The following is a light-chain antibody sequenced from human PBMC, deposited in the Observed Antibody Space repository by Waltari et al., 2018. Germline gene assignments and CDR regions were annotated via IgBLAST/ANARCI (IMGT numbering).Light chain of an antibody. CDR2: DAS. CDR1: QSVSSH. V-gene: IGKV3-11*01. CDR3: QQRTSWPLT. Sequence: EIVLTQSPATLPLSPGERATLSCRASQSVSSHLAWYQQKPRQAPRLLIYDASNRATGIPDRFSGSGSGTDFTLTIGSLEPEDFAIFYCQQRTSWPLTFGGGTKVEIK. J-gene: IGKJ4*02.